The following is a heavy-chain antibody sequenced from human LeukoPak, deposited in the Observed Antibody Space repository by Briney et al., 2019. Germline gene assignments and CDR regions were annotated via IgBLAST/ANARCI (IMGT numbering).Heavy chain of an antibody. CDR1: GFTFSSYSSYA. CDR2: ISGSGGST. CDR3: AKSLPGIAVAASFGY. Sequence: QAGGSLRLSCAASGFTFSSYSSYAMSWVRQAPGKGLEWVSAISGSGGSTYYADSVKGRFTISRDNSKNTLYLQMNSLRAEDTAVYYCAKSLPGIAVAASFGYWGQGTLVTVSS. J-gene: IGHJ4*02. V-gene: IGHV3-23*01. D-gene: IGHD6-19*01.